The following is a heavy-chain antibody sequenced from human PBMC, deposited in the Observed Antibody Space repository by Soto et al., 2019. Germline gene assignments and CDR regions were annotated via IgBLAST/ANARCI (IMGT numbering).Heavy chain of an antibody. CDR2: ITSSSSTI. CDR1: GFTLSSYS. D-gene: IGHD3-3*01. CDR3: GRDSRTWSGYPIDS. Sequence: EVQLVESGGGLVQPGGSLRLSCAASGFTLSSYSMNWVRQAPGKGLEWVSFITSSSSTIYYADSVRGRFTISRDNANNSLFLQMSSLRDDDTAVYYCGRDSRTWSGYPIDSWGQGTLVTVSS. V-gene: IGHV3-48*02. J-gene: IGHJ4*02.